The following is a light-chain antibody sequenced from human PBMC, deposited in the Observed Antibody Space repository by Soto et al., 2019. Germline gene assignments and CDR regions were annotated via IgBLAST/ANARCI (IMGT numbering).Light chain of an antibody. J-gene: IGKJ1*01. CDR3: QQRSSWPRT. Sequence: EIVLTQSPATLSLSPGERATLSCRASQSVSSYLAWYQQKPGQAPRLLIYDASNSATGIPATFSGSGSGTDFTLTISSLEPEDFAVYYCQQRSSWPRTFGQGTKVLIK. V-gene: IGKV3-11*01. CDR1: QSVSSY. CDR2: DAS.